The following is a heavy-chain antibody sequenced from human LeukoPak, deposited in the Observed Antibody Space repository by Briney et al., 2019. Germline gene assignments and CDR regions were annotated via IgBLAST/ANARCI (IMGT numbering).Heavy chain of an antibody. CDR2: ISWNSGTI. Sequence: GRSLRLSCVASGFTFNDYAMDWVRQAPGKGLEWVSGISWNSGTIGYADSVKGRFTISRDNAKNSLYLQMNSLRAEDMAFYYCAKDYYYDSSGYTYFDYWGQGALVTVSS. D-gene: IGHD3-22*01. CDR3: AKDYYYDSSGYTYFDY. CDR1: GFTFNDYA. J-gene: IGHJ4*02. V-gene: IGHV3-9*03.